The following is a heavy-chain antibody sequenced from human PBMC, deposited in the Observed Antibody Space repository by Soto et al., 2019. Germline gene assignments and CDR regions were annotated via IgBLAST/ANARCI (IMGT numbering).Heavy chain of an antibody. J-gene: IGHJ4*02. CDR3: AKDFTHHFDY. Sequence: GGSLRLSCAGSGVTVSRYAISWVRQGPGKGLEWVSAISGSGGIAYYADSVKGRFTISRDNSKNTLHLQMNSLRAEDTAVYYCAKDFTHHFDYWGQVTPVPVS. CDR2: ISGSGGIA. CDR1: GVTVSRYA. V-gene: IGHV3-23*01.